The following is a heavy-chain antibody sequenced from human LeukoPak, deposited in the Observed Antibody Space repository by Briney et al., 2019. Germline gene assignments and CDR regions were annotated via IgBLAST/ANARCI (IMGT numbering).Heavy chain of an antibody. Sequence: ASVTVSCKSSVYTFTSYGLSWVRQAPGQGLEGMGWIGDYNVNTYYAQKLQGRVTMTTDTSTSTAYMKLRGLRSDDTAVYYCARDLYYYDSRGSYYDTFDIWGQGTMVTVSS. J-gene: IGHJ3*02. D-gene: IGHD3-22*01. V-gene: IGHV1-18*01. CDR3: ARDLYYYDSRGSYYDTFDI. CDR2: IGDYNVNT. CDR1: VYTFTSYG.